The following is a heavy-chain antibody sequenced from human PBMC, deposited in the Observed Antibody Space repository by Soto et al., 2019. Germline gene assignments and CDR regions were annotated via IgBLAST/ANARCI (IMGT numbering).Heavy chain of an antibody. CDR1: GFTFSSYA. CDR3: ARAGGLLLDY. J-gene: IGHJ4*02. D-gene: IGHD2-15*01. CDR2: ISYDGSNK. Sequence: QVQLVESGGGVVQPGRSLRLSCAASGFTFSSYAMHWVRQAPGKGLEWVAVISYDGSNKYYADSVKGRFTISRDISKNTLYLQMNSLIADDTAVYYCARAGGLLLDYWGQGTLVTVSS. V-gene: IGHV3-30-3*01.